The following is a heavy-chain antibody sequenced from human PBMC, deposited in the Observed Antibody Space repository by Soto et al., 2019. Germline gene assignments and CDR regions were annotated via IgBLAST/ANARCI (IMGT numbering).Heavy chain of an antibody. J-gene: IGHJ4*02. CDR3: VREDGIVGANSEFDY. V-gene: IGHV3-21*01. Sequence: GGSLRLSCASSGFTFSTYTMNWVRQAPGKGLEWVSSINGRGNYIYYADSVKGRFTISRDNAKNSLYLQMDRLRAEDTALYYCVREDGIVGANSEFDYWGLGALVTVSS. D-gene: IGHD1-26*01. CDR2: INGRGNYI. CDR1: GFTFSTYT.